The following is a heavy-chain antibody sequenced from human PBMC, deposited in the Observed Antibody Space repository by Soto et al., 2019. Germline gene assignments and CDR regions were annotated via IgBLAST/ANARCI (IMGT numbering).Heavy chain of an antibody. J-gene: IGHJ5*02. CDR3: ARKDLDIVVVPAAFEP. D-gene: IGHD2-2*01. CDR1: GGSISSGDYY. V-gene: IGHV4-30-4*01. Sequence: SETLSLTCTVSGGSISSGDYYWSWIRQPPGKGLEWIGYIYYSGSTYYNPSLKSRVTISVDTSKNQFSLKLSSVTAADTAVYYCARKDLDIVVVPAAFEPWGQGTLVTVSS. CDR2: IYYSGST.